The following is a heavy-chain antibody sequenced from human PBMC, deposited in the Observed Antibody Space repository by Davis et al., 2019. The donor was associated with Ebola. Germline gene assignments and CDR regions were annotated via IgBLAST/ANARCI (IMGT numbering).Heavy chain of an antibody. D-gene: IGHD6-19*01. CDR3: ARVREYSSGWRDYYYYYGMDV. J-gene: IGHJ6*02. CDR1: GYTFTGYY. Sequence: ASVTVSCQASGYTFTGYYMHWVRQAPGQGLEWMGIINPSGGSTSYAQKFQGRVTITADESTSTAYMELSSLRSEDTAVYYCARVREYSSGWRDYYYYYGMDVWGQGTTVTVSS. V-gene: IGHV1-46*01. CDR2: INPSGGST.